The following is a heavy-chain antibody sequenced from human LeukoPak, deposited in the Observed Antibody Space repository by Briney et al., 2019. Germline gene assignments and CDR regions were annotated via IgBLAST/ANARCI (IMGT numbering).Heavy chain of an antibody. V-gene: IGHV3-21*01. J-gene: IGHJ4*02. D-gene: IGHD3-22*01. CDR2: ISSRSSYI. CDR1: GFTFSSYS. Sequence: WGSLRLSCAASGFTFSSYSMNWVRQAPGKGLEWVSSISSRSSYIYYADSLKGRFTISRDNAKNSLYLQMNSLRAEDTAVYYCARGSSGYPFDYWGQGTLVTVSS. CDR3: ARGSSGYPFDY.